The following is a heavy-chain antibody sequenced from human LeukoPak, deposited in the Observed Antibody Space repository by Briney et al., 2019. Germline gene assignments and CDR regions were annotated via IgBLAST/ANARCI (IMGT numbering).Heavy chain of an antibody. CDR3: AKLVRGVVVPYYDY. CDR1: GFIFSSYA. D-gene: IGHD3-10*01. CDR2: ISGSGGST. V-gene: IGHV3-23*01. Sequence: GGSLRLSCAASGFIFSSYAMSWVRQAPGKGLEWVSAISGSGGSTYYADSVKGRFTISRDNSKNTLYLQMNSLRAEDTAVYYCAKLVRGVVVPYYDYWGQGTLVTVSS. J-gene: IGHJ4*02.